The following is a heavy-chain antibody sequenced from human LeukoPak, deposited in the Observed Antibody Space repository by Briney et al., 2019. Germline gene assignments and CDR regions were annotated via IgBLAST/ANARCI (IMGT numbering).Heavy chain of an antibody. Sequence: GASVKVSCKASGGTFSSYAISWVRQGPGQGLEWMGRIIPILGIANYAQKFQGRVTITADKSTSTAYMELSSLRSEDTAVYYCARDHGITGTTDYFDYWGQGTLVTVSS. J-gene: IGHJ4*02. D-gene: IGHD1-7*01. CDR3: ARDHGITGTTDYFDY. V-gene: IGHV1-69*04. CDR1: GGTFSSYA. CDR2: IIPILGIA.